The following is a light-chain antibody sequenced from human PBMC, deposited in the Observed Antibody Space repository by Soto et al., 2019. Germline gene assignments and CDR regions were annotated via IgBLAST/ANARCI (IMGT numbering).Light chain of an antibody. Sequence: EIVLTQSPGTLSLSPGERATLSCRASQSVSSSYLAWYQQKPGQAPRLLIYGASSRATGIPDRFSGSGSGTDFTLTISRLEPEDFAVYYGQQYYSSPLTFGGGTKVEIK. CDR2: GAS. J-gene: IGKJ4*01. CDR1: QSVSSSY. CDR3: QQYYSSPLT. V-gene: IGKV3-20*01.